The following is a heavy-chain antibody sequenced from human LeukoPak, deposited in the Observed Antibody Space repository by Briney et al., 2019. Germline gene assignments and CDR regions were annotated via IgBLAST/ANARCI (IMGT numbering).Heavy chain of an antibody. Sequence: SETLSLTCTVSGGSISSGGYYWSWIPQHPGKGLEWIVYIYYSGSTYYNPSLKSRVTISVDTSKNQFSLKLSSVTAADTAVYYCARHLIAAAGDFDYWGQGTLVTVSS. CDR2: IYYSGST. CDR3: ARHLIAAAGDFDY. CDR1: GGSISSGGYY. V-gene: IGHV4-39*01. D-gene: IGHD6-13*01. J-gene: IGHJ4*02.